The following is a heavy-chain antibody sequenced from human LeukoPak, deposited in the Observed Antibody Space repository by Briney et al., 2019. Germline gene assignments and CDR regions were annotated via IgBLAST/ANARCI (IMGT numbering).Heavy chain of an antibody. CDR2: INPNSGGT. CDR3: ARGDPPLDYYYMDV. Sequence: ASVKVSCKASGYTFTGYYMHWVRQAPGQGLEWMGWINPNSGGTNYAQKFQGRVTMTRDTSISTAYMELSRLRSDDTAVYYCARGDPPLDYYYMDVWGKGTTVTVSS. V-gene: IGHV1-2*02. J-gene: IGHJ6*03. CDR1: GYTFTGYY.